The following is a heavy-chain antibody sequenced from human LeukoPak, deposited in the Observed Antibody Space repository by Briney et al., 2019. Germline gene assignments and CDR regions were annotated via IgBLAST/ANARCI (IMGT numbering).Heavy chain of an antibody. V-gene: IGHV1-2*06. CDR2: INPNSGGT. J-gene: IGHJ4*02. CDR3: ARDGGHSYGYGGDY. D-gene: IGHD5-18*01. CDR1: GYTFTGYY. Sequence: ASVKVSCKASGYTFTGYYKHWVRQAPGQGLEWMGRINPNSGGTNYAQKFQGRVTMTRDTSTSTAYMELSRLRSDDTAVYYCARDGGHSYGYGGDYWGQGTLVTVSS.